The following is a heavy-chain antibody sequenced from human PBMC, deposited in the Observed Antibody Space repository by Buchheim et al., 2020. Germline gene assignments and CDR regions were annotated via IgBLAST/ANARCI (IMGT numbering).Heavy chain of an antibody. D-gene: IGHD3-22*01. V-gene: IGHV4-4*02. Sequence: QVQLQESGPGLVKPSGTLSLTCAVSGGSISSSNWWSWVRQPPGKGLEWIGEIYHSGSTNYNPSLKSRVTISVDKPKNQFSLKLSSVTAADTAVYYCARDLSQNEPNYYDSSENFDLWGRGTL. CDR1: GGSISSSNW. CDR2: IYHSGST. J-gene: IGHJ2*01. CDR3: ARDLSQNEPNYYDSSENFDL.